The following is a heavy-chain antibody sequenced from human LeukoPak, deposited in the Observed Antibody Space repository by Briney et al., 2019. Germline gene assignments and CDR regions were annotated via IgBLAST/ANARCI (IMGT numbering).Heavy chain of an antibody. J-gene: IGHJ1*01. CDR3: ARGGSSWVTSAEYFQH. V-gene: IGHV3-48*03. D-gene: IGHD6-13*01. Sequence: TGGSLRLSCAASGFTFSSYEMNWVRQAPGKGLEWVSYISSSGSTIYYADSVKGRFTISRDNAKNSLYLQMNSLRAEDTAVYYCARGGSSWVTSAEYFQHWGQGTLVTVSS. CDR2: ISSSGSTI. CDR1: GFTFSSYE.